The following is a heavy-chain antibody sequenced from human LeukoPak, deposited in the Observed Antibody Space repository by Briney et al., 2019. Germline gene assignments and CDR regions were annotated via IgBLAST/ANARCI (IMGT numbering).Heavy chain of an antibody. J-gene: IGHJ4*02. CDR1: GGSISSSSYY. CDR3: AIILGEWELLPPDY. Sequence: PSETLSLTCTVSGGSISSSSYYWGWIRQPPGKGLEWIGSIYYSGSTYYNPPLKSRVTISVDTSKNQFSLKLSSVTAADTAVYYCAIILGEWELLPPDYWGQGTLVTVSS. CDR2: IYYSGST. D-gene: IGHD1-26*01. V-gene: IGHV4-39*01.